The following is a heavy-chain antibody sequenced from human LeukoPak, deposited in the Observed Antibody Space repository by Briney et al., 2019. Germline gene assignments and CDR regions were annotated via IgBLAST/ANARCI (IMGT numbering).Heavy chain of an antibody. J-gene: IGHJ6*03. CDR3: ARVRGYCSSTSCYNNYYYYYMDV. CDR2: INHSGST. V-gene: IGHV4-34*01. D-gene: IGHD2-2*02. CDR1: GGSFSGYY. Sequence: SETLSLTCAVYGGSFSGYYWSWIRQPPGKGLEWIGEINHSGSTNYNPSLKSRVTISVDTSKNQFSLKLSSVTAADTAVYYCARVRGYCSSTSCYNNYYYYYMDVWGKGTTVTVSS.